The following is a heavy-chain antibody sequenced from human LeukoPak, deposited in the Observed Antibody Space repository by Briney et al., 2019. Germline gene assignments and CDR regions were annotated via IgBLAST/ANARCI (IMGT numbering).Heavy chain of an antibody. CDR1: DYSINTAFS. V-gene: IGHV4-38-2*01. CDR2: LYHSESS. CDR3: ARSRPAYYFDY. J-gene: IGHJ4*02. Sequence: SETLSLTCSVSDYSINTAFSWGWIRQSPGRGLEWIGSLYHSESSYYNPSLKSRVTISLDTSKNHFSLTLSTVTAADTAVYYCARSRPAYYFDYWGQGTLVTVSS.